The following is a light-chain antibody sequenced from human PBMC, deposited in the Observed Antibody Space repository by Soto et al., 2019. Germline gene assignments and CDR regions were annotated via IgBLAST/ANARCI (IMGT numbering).Light chain of an antibody. J-gene: IGLJ1*01. CDR3: SSYTSSSTSV. V-gene: IGLV2-14*01. CDR2: EVS. Sequence: QSVLTQPASVSGSPGQSITISCTGTSSDVGGYNYVSWYQQHPGKAPKLMIYEVSNRPSGVSNRFSGSKSDKTASLTISGLLAEDEADYYCSSYTSSSTSVFGTGTKLTVL. CDR1: SSDVGGYNY.